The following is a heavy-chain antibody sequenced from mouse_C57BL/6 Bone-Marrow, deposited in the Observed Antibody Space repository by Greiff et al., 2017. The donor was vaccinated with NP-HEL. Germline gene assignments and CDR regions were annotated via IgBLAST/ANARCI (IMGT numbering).Heavy chain of an antibody. CDR1: GFSLTSYA. J-gene: IGHJ2*01. CDR3: ARDGYYSFDY. D-gene: IGHD2-3*01. Sequence: QVQLKESGPGLVAPSQSLSITCTVSGFSLTSYAISWVRQPPGKGLEWLGVIWPGGGTNYNSALKSSLSISKDNSKSQVFLKMNSLQTDDTARYYCARDGYYSFDYWGQGTTLTVSS. CDR2: IWPGGGT. V-gene: IGHV2-9-1*01.